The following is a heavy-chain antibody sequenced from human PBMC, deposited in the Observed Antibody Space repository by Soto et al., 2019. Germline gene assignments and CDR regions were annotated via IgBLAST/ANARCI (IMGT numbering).Heavy chain of an antibody. CDR3: ARGNGGSGWYGYYYGMDV. CDR1: GGSISSGGYY. V-gene: IGHV4-31*03. Sequence: SETLSLTCTVSGGSISSGGYYWSWIRQHPGKGLEWIGYTYYSGSTYYNPSLKSRVTTSVDTSKNQFSLKLSSVTAADTAVYYCARGNGGSGWYGYYYGMDVWGQGTTVTVSS. J-gene: IGHJ6*02. D-gene: IGHD6-19*01. CDR2: TYYSGST.